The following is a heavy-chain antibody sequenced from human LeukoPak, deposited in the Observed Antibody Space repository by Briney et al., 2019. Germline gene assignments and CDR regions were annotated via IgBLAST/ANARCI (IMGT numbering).Heavy chain of an antibody. V-gene: IGHV3-74*01. CDR3: ARDQSSSWYVAWFDP. J-gene: IGHJ5*02. D-gene: IGHD6-13*01. CDR2: INNDESHT. Sequence: PGGSLRLSGAASGFTFSSYWMHWVRQAPGKGLVWVSRINNDESHTTYADSVKGRFTISRDNAKNTLYLQMNSLRVEDTAVYYCARDQSSSWYVAWFDPWGQGTLVTVSS. CDR1: GFTFSSYW.